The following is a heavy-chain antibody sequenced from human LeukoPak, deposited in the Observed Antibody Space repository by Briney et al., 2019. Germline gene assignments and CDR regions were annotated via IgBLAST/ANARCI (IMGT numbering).Heavy chain of an antibody. CDR1: GFTFSTSW. J-gene: IGHJ4*02. V-gene: IGHV3-7*03. Sequence: GGSLRLSCAASGFTFSTSWMSWVRQVPGKGVEWVANIKKDGSETYYVDSVKGRFTISRDNAKNSLYLQMNSLRAEDTAMYYCARGRYSGTTYYFDYWGQGTLVTVSS. D-gene: IGHD5-12*01. CDR2: IKKDGSET. CDR3: ARGRYSGTTYYFDY.